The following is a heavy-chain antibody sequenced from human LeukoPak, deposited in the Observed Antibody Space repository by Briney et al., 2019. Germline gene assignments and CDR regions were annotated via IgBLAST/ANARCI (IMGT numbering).Heavy chain of an antibody. Sequence: GASVKVSCKASGYTFTGYYMHWVRQAPGQGLEWMGWINPNSGGTNYAQKFQGRVTMTRDTSISTAYMEPSRLRSDDTAVYYCARVKDYYDSSGYYYLDYFDYWGQGTLVTVSS. CDR1: GYTFTGYY. CDR2: INPNSGGT. V-gene: IGHV1-2*02. D-gene: IGHD3-22*01. J-gene: IGHJ4*02. CDR3: ARVKDYYDSSGYYYLDYFDY.